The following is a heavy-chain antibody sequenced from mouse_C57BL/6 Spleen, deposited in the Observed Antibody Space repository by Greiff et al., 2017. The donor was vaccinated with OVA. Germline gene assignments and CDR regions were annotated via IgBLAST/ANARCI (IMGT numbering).Heavy chain of an antibody. J-gene: IGHJ1*03. CDR3: ASPYYYGSGAFESYEV. D-gene: IGHD1-1*01. CDR1: GYTFTSYG. Sequence: VQLQQSGAELVRPGASVKLSCKASGYTFTSYGMSWVKQRTGQGLEWIGEIYPRSGDTYYNEKFKGKATLTADKSSSTAYMELRSLTSEDSAVYFYASPYYYGSGAFESYEVWGTGATVTVSS. V-gene: IGHV1-81*01. CDR2: IYPRSGDT.